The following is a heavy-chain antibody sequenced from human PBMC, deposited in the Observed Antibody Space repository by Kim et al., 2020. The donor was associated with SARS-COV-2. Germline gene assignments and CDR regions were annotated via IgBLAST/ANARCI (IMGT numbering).Heavy chain of an antibody. J-gene: IGHJ6*03. V-gene: IGHV3-43*01. Sequence: ADSVKGRFTISRDNSKNSLYLQMNSLRTEDTALYYCAKEGSHIYYYYMDVWGKGTTVTVSS. D-gene: IGHD2-15*01. CDR3: AKEGSHIYYYYMDV.